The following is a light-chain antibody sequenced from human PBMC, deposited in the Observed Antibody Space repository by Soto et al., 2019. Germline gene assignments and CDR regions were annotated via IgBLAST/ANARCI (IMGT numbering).Light chain of an antibody. V-gene: IGLV2-14*01. J-gene: IGLJ2*01. Sequence: QSALTQPASVSGSPGQSITISCTGSNSDIGGYNSVSWYQQHPGKAPKLLIFGVTNRPSGVSDRFSGSKSGNTASLTISALQAEDEADDYCTSYTSVTIVVFGGGTKLTVL. CDR2: GVT. CDR1: NSDIGGYNS. CDR3: TSYTSVTIVV.